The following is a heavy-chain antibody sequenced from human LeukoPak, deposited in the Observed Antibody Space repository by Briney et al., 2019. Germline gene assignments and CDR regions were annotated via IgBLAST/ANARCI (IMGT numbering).Heavy chain of an antibody. D-gene: IGHD6-6*01. CDR2: SSAYNGNT. V-gene: IGHV1-18*01. CDR1: GYTFTSYG. J-gene: IGHJ4*02. Sequence: ASVKVSCKGSGYTFTSYGISWVRQAPGQGLEWMGWSSAYNGNTNYAQTLQGRVTMTTDTSTSTAYMELRSLRSDDTAVYYCARLRAIAARPFTGFDYWGQGTLVTVSS. CDR3: ARLRAIAARPFTGFDY.